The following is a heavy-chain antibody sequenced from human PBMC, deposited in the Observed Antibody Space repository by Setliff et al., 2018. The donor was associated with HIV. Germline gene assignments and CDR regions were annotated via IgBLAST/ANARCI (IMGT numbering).Heavy chain of an antibody. V-gene: IGHV4-34*01. Sequence: LSLTCAVYGGSFSGYYWSWIRQPPGKGLEWIGEINHSGSTNYNPSLKSRVTISVDTSKNQFSLKLSSVTAADTAVYYCARGPLLLYYWGQGTLVTVSS. D-gene: IGHD2-15*01. CDR1: GGSFSGYY. CDR3: ARGPLLLYY. CDR2: INHSGST. J-gene: IGHJ4*02.